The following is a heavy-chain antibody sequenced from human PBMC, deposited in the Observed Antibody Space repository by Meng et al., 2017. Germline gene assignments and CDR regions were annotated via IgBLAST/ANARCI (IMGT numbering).Heavy chain of an antibody. CDR1: GGSISSSNW. D-gene: IGHD6-13*01. V-gene: IGHV4-4*02. CDR2: IYHSGST. CDR3: ARRGIAAAGNNWFDP. J-gene: IGHJ5*02. Sequence: QGQVPEAGPGLVKPSGTLSLTCAVSGGSISSSNWWSWVRQPPGKGLEWIGEIYHSGSTNYNPSLKSRVTISVDKSKNQFSLKLSSVTAADTAVYYCARRGIAAAGNNWFDPWGQGTLVNRLL.